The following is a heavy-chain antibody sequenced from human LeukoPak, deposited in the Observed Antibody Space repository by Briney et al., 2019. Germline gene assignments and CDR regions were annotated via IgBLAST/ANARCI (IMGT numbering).Heavy chain of an antibody. D-gene: IGHD3-10*01. CDR2: IIPIFGTA. CDR1: GYTFTSYA. Sequence: ASVKVSCKASGYTFTSYAISWVRQAPGQGLEWMGGIIPIFGTANYAQKFQGRVTITADESTSTAYMELSSLRSEDTAVYYCARLRYYGSGSYVAYYYGMDVWGQGTTVTVSS. V-gene: IGHV1-69*13. CDR3: ARLRYYGSGSYVAYYYGMDV. J-gene: IGHJ6*02.